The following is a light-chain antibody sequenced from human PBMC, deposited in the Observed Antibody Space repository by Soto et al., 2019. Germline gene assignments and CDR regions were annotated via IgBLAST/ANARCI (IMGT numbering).Light chain of an antibody. CDR2: GAS. J-gene: IGKJ4*01. CDR3: QQYNNWPLT. CDR1: QSINSN. Sequence: EIVMTQSPATLSVSPGERATVSCRASQSINSNLAWYQQKPGQAPRLLIFGASTRANGIPARFSGSGSGTEFTLTISSLQSEDFAVYYCQQYNNWPLTFGGGTKVDIK. V-gene: IGKV3-15*01.